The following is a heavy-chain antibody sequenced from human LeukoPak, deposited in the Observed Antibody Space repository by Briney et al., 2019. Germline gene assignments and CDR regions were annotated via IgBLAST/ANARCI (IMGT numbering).Heavy chain of an antibody. CDR2: MYTSGST. CDR3: ARGGYCSGGSCSSIDY. CDR1: GGSISSGSYY. Sequence: SETLSLTCTASGGSISSGSYYWSWIRQPAGKGLEWIGRMYTSGSTNYNPSLKSRVTISVDTPKNQFSLKLSSVSAADTAVYYCARGGYCSGGSCSSIDYWGQGTLVTVSS. J-gene: IGHJ4*02. V-gene: IGHV4-61*02. D-gene: IGHD2-15*01.